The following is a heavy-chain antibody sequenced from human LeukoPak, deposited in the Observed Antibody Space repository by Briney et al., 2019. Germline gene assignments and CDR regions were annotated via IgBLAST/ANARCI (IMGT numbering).Heavy chain of an antibody. CDR1: GFTVNNYY. Sequence: GGSLRLSCAASGFTVNNYYMTWVRQAPGKGLEWVSVTYRSGNTYYADSVKGRFTTSRDTSKNTLYLQMNSLRGEDTAVYYCAREAYGYYFDYWGQGTLVTVSS. V-gene: IGHV3-53*01. D-gene: IGHD3-10*01. J-gene: IGHJ4*02. CDR2: TYRSGNT. CDR3: AREAYGYYFDY.